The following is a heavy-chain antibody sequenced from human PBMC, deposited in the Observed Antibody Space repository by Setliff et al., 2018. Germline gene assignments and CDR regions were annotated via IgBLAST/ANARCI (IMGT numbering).Heavy chain of an antibody. J-gene: IGHJ4*02. CDR1: GYTFTSYG. CDR2: ISAYNGNT. Sequence: GASVKVSCKASGYTFTSYGINWVRQAPGQGLEWMGWISAYNGNTNYAQKLQGRVTMTTDTSTNTAYMEVRSLGSDDTAMYYCARAVGYCNGGSCYKGDDYWGQGTLVTVSS. CDR3: ARAVGYCNGGSCYKGDDY. D-gene: IGHD2-15*01. V-gene: IGHV1-18*01.